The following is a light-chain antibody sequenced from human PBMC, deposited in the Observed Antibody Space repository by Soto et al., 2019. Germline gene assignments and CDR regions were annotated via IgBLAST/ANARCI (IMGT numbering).Light chain of an antibody. CDR3: QQFNSYPPIT. J-gene: IGKJ5*01. V-gene: IGKV1-13*02. CDR2: DAS. Sequence: AIQLTQSPSSLSASVGDRVTITCRASQGISSALAWYQQKPGKAPKLLIYDASSLESGVPSRFSGSGSGTDFTLTISSLQPEDVATYYCQQFNSYPPITFGQGKRLEI. CDR1: QGISSA.